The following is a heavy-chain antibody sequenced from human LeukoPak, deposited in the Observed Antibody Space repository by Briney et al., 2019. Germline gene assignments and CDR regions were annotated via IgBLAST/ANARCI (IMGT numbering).Heavy chain of an antibody. V-gene: IGHV3-23*01. Sequence: EGSLRLSCAASGFTLSNYAMSWVRQAPRKGLEWVSAISGSGGSTYYADSVKGRFTISRDNSKNTLYLQMNSLRAEDTAVYYCALSSGLRDDKPFDYWGQGTLVTVSS. D-gene: IGHD4-17*01. CDR2: ISGSGGST. J-gene: IGHJ4*02. CDR3: ALSSGLRDDKPFDY. CDR1: GFTLSNYA.